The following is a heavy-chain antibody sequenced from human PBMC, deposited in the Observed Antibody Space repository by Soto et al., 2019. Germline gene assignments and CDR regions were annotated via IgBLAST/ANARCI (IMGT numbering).Heavy chain of an antibody. J-gene: IGHJ6*02. D-gene: IGHD3-22*01. CDR3: AREDYYDSSGYPALFEYYYYGMDV. CDR2: IIPIFGTA. CDR1: GGTFSSYA. V-gene: IGHV1-69*13. Sequence: SVKVSCKASGGTFSSYAISWVRQAPGQGLEWMGGIIPIFGTANYAQKFQGRVTITADESTSTAYMELSSLRSEDTAVYYCAREDYYDSSGYPALFEYYYYGMDVWGQGTTVTVSS.